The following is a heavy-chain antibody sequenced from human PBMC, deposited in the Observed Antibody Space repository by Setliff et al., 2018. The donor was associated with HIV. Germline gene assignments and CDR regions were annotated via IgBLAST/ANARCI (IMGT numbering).Heavy chain of an antibody. CDR3: VFGLRFSPFDN. J-gene: IGHJ4*02. D-gene: IGHD5-12*01. Sequence: SETLSLTCTVSGGSISSHYWSWIRQPPGKGLEWIGSIYYSGSTNYNPSLKSRVTISVDTSKNQFSLKLSSVTAADTAVYYCVFGLRFSPFDNWGQGTLVTVSS. CDR1: GGSISSHY. V-gene: IGHV4-59*11. CDR2: IYYSGST.